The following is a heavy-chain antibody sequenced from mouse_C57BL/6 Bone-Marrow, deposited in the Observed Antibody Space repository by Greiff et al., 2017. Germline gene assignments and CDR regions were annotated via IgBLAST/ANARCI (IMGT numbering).Heavy chain of an antibody. CDR3: AGIYYYGSRGYYFDY. Sequence: VHVKQSGAELVRPGSSVKMSCKTSGYTFTSYGINWVKQRPGQGLEWIGYIYIGNGYTEYNEKFKGKATLTSDTSSSTAYMQLSSLTSEDSAIYFCAGIYYYGSRGYYFDYWGQGTTLTVSS. V-gene: IGHV1-58*01. D-gene: IGHD1-1*01. J-gene: IGHJ2*01. CDR2: IYIGNGYT. CDR1: GYTFTSYG.